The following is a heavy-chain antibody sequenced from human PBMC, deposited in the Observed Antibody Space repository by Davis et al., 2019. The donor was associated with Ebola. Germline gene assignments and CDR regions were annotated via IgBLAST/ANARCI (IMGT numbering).Heavy chain of an antibody. J-gene: IGHJ6*02. V-gene: IGHV1-2*04. D-gene: IGHD3-16*01. CDR1: GYTFTGYY. Sequence: ASVKVSCKASGYTFTGYYMHWVRQAPGQGLEWMGWINPNSGGTNYAQKFQGWVTMTRDTSISTAYMELSRLRSDDTAVYYCARKGGGFRGLYYYYGMDVWGQGTTVTVSS. CDR3: ARKGGGFRGLYYYYGMDV. CDR2: INPNSGGT.